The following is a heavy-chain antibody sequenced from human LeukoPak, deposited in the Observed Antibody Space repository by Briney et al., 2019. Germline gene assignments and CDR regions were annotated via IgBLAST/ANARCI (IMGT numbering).Heavy chain of an antibody. CDR2: ISGSGGST. V-gene: IGHV3-23*01. D-gene: IGHD2-2*02. J-gene: IGHJ6*03. Sequence: GSLRLSCAASGFTFSSYGMSWVRQAPGKGLEWVSAISGSGGSTYYADSVKGRFTISRDNSKNTLYLQMNSLRAEDTAVYYCAKAAGFAIYYYYYMDVWGKGTTVTISS. CDR1: GFTFSSYG. CDR3: AKAAGFAIYYYYYMDV.